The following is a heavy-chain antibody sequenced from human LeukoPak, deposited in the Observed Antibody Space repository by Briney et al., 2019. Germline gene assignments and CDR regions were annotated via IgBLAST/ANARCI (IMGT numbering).Heavy chain of an antibody. Sequence: PGGSLRLSCAASGFTFSSYWMHWVRQAPGKGLVWVSRINSDGSSTSYADSVKGRFTISRDNAKNTLYLQMNSQRAEDTAVYYCASSWYYDFWSGREALYWGQGTLVTVSS. CDR3: ASSWYYDFWSGREALY. CDR2: INSDGSST. J-gene: IGHJ4*02. CDR1: GFTFSSYW. V-gene: IGHV3-74*01. D-gene: IGHD3-3*01.